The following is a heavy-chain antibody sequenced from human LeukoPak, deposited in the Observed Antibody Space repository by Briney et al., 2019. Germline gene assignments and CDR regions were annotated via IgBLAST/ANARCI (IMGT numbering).Heavy chain of an antibody. CDR3: ARHWDDSSSSYFDY. V-gene: IGHV4-4*07. CDR1: GGSISSQY. Sequence: SETLSLTCTVSGGSISSQYWSWIRQPAGKGLEWIGRIYPSGSTNYNPSLKSRVTMSVDTSKNQFSLKLSSVTAADTAVYYCARHWDDSSSSYFDYWGQGTLVTVSS. J-gene: IGHJ4*02. D-gene: IGHD6-6*01. CDR2: IYPSGST.